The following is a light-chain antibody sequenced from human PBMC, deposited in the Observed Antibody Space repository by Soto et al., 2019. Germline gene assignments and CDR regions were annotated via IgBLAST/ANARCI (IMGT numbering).Light chain of an antibody. CDR3: QQRSTGPPLS. J-gene: IGKJ4*01. V-gene: IGKV3-11*01. CDR2: GAS. CDR1: QTVTSNY. Sequence: EIVLTQSPGTLSLSPGERATLSCRASQTVTSNYFAWYQQKPGRAPRLLIYGASNRASGIPARFSGSGSGTDFTLTISSLEPEDFAVYYCQQRSTGPPLSFGVGTKVDIK.